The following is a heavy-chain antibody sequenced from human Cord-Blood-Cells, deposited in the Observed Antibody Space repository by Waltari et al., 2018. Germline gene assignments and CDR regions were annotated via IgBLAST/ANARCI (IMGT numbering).Heavy chain of an antibody. J-gene: IGHJ3*02. Sequence: QVQLVESGGGVVQPGRSLRLSCAASGFTFSSYGMHGVRQAPGKGLEWVAVIWYDGSNKYYADSVKGRFTISRDNSKNTLYLQMNSLRAEDTAVYYCARNYDSSGYDAFDIWGQGTMVTVSS. D-gene: IGHD3-22*01. CDR2: IWYDGSNK. CDR3: ARNYDSSGYDAFDI. CDR1: GFTFSSYG. V-gene: IGHV3-33*01.